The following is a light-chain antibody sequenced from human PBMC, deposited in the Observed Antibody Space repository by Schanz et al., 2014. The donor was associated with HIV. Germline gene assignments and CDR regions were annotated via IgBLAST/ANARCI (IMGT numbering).Light chain of an antibody. Sequence: QSALTQPPSASGSPGQSVTISCTGTSNDIGAYRYVSWYQHHPGRAPRLLIYEVTKRPSGVPGRFSGSKSGNTASLTVSGLQAEDEADYYCSSHAGSNKVFGGGTKLTVL. CDR1: SNDIGAYRY. J-gene: IGLJ2*01. CDR3: SSHAGSNKV. CDR2: EVT. V-gene: IGLV2-8*01.